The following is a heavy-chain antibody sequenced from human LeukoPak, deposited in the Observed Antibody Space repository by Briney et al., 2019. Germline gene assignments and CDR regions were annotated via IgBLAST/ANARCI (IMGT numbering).Heavy chain of an antibody. V-gene: IGHV4-59*01. CDR1: GGSISSYY. Sequence: SETLSLTCTVSGGSISSYYWSWIRQPPGKGLEWIGDIYYSGSTNYNPSLKSRVTISVHTSKNQFSLKLSSVTAADTAVYYCARDFAVAEWELLNPPPDYWGQGTLVTVSS. J-gene: IGHJ4*02. CDR2: IYYSGST. CDR3: ARDFAVAEWELLNPPPDY. D-gene: IGHD1-26*01.